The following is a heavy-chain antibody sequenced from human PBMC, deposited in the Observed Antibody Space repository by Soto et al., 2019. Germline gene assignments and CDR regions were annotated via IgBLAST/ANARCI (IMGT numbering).Heavy chain of an antibody. J-gene: IGHJ4*02. Sequence: SVSNALMNWVRQAPGKGLEWVGRIKSKTDGGTTDYAAPVKGRFTISRDDSKNTLYLQMNSLKTEDTAVYYCTTDSSADDYWGQGTLVTVSS. CDR3: TTDSSADDY. V-gene: IGHV3-15*07. CDR2: IKSKTDGGTT. D-gene: IGHD3-22*01. CDR1: SVSNAL.